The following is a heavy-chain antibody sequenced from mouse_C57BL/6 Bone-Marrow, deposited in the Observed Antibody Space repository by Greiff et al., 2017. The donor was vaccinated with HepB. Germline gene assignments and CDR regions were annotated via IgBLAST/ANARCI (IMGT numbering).Heavy chain of an antibody. CDR2: IDPENGDT. CDR3: TTLYDYENYAMDY. V-gene: IGHV14-4*01. J-gene: IGHJ4*01. Sequence: VQLQQSGAELVRPGASVKLSCTASGFNIKDDYMHWVKQRPEQGLEWIGWIDPENGDTEYASKFQGKATITADTPSNTAYLQLSSLTSEDTAVYYCTTLYDYENYAMDYWGQGTSVTVSS. CDR1: GFNIKDDY. D-gene: IGHD2-4*01.